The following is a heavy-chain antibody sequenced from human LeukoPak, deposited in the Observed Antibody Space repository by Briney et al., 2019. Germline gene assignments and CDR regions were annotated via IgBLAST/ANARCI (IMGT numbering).Heavy chain of an antibody. V-gene: IGHV1-69*04. CDR1: GGTFSSYA. Sequence: SVKVSCKASGGTFSSYAISWVRQAPGQGLEWMGRIIPILGIASYAQKFQGRVTITADKSTSTAYMELSSLRSEDTAVYYCANSPYGSGSYYWVYWGQGTLVTVSS. CDR3: ANSPYGSGSYYWVY. CDR2: IIPILGIA. D-gene: IGHD3-10*01. J-gene: IGHJ4*02.